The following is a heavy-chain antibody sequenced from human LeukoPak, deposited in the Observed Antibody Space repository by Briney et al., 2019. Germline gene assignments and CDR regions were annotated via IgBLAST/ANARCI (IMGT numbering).Heavy chain of an antibody. CDR2: ISAYNGNT. V-gene: IGHV1-18*01. Sequence: ASVKVSCKASGYTFTSYGISWVRQAPGQGLEWMGWISAYNGNTNCAQKLQGRVTMTTDTSTSTAYMELRSLRSEDTAVYYCARGTYYYGSGSSNWFDPWGQGTLVTVSS. CDR3: ARGTYYYGSGSSNWFDP. J-gene: IGHJ5*02. CDR1: GYTFTSYG. D-gene: IGHD3-10*01.